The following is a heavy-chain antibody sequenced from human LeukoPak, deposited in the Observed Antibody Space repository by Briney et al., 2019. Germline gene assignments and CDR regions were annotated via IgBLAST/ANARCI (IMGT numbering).Heavy chain of an antibody. D-gene: IGHD6-13*01. CDR3: ARGNWYLDY. CDR2: IYYIGSL. Sequence: SQSLSLTCTVSGASISSVYSSWSRHPPGKRLEWIGYIYYIGSLTYNPSPKRRVTISVDTSKNQFSLRVRSVTPADTPVYYSARGNWYLDYCGRGTLVTVSS. V-gene: IGHV4-59*01. J-gene: IGHJ4*02. CDR1: GASISSVY.